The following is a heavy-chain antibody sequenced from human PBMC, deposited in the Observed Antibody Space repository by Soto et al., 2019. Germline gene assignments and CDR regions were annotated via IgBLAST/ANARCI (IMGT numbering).Heavy chain of an antibody. J-gene: IGHJ4*02. D-gene: IGHD3-9*01. V-gene: IGHV1-18*01. CDR1: GYTFTSYG. CDR3: ARHPLTWHFDY. Sequence: ASVKVSCKASGYTFTSYGISWVRQAPGQGLEWMGWISAYNGNANYAQKFQGRVTITADESTSTAYMELSSLRSEDTAVYYCARHPLTWHFDYWGQGTLVTVSS. CDR2: ISAYNGNA.